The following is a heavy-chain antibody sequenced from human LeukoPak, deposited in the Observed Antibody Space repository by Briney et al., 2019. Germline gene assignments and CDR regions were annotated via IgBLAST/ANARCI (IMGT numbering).Heavy chain of an antibody. D-gene: IGHD4-17*01. CDR1: GFTFSSYG. Sequence: PGRSLRLSCAASGFTFSSYGMHWVRQAPGKGLEWVAVIWYDGSNKYYADSVKGRFIISRDNSKNTLYLQMNSLRAEDTAVYYCARDPYGDYSYYYGMDVWGKGTTVTVSS. J-gene: IGHJ6*04. V-gene: IGHV3-33*01. CDR2: IWYDGSNK. CDR3: ARDPYGDYSYYYGMDV.